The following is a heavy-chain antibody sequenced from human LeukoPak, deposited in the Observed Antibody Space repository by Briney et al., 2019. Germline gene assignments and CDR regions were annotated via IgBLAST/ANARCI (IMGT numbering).Heavy chain of an antibody. CDR2: IKQDGSEK. CDR1: GFTFSSYW. D-gene: IGHD3-22*01. Sequence: PGGSLRLSCAASGFTFSSYWMSWVRQAPGKGLEWVANIKQDGSEKYYVDSVKGRFTISRDNAKSSLYLQMNSLRAEDTAVYYCARRAGDYSHPYDYWGRGTLVTVSS. CDR3: ARRAGDYSHPYDY. J-gene: IGHJ4*02. V-gene: IGHV3-7*03.